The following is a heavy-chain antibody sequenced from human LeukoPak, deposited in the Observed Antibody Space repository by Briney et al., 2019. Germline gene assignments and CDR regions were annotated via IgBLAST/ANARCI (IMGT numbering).Heavy chain of an antibody. J-gene: IGHJ4*02. CDR2: ISGSGGST. V-gene: IGHV3-23*01. CDR3: ARPGHGNYGPVGY. Sequence: PGGSLRLSCAASGFTFSSYAMSWVRQAPGKGLEWVSAISGSGGSTYYADSLKGRFTISRDNSKNTLFLEMSNLRPEDTAVYYCARPGHGNYGPVGYWGQGTLVTVSS. D-gene: IGHD3-22*01. CDR1: GFTFSSYA.